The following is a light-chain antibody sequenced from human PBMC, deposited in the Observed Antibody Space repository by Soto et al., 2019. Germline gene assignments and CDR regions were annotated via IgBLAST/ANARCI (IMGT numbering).Light chain of an antibody. J-gene: IGKJ2*01. CDR1: QSVSSY. CDR2: DAS. CDR3: QQRSNWPPTVT. Sequence: EIVLTQSPATLSLSPGERATLSCRASQSVSSYLAWYQQKPGQAPRLLIYDASNRATGIPARFSGSGSGTDFTLTISSLEPEDFAVYYCQQRSNWPPTVTFGQGTKVDIK. V-gene: IGKV3-11*01.